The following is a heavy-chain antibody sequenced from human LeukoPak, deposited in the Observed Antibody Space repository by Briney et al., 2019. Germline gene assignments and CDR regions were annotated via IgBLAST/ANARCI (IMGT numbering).Heavy chain of an antibody. CDR3: AKDKDYGDCFDY. CDR2: ISGSGGST. CDR1: EFSVGSNY. V-gene: IGHV3-23*01. D-gene: IGHD4-17*01. Sequence: GGSLRLSCAASEFSVGSNYMTWVRQAPGKGLEWVSAISGSGGSTYYADSVKGRFTISRDNSKNTLYLQTNSLRAEDTAVYYCAKDKDYGDCFDYWGQGTLVTVSS. J-gene: IGHJ4*02.